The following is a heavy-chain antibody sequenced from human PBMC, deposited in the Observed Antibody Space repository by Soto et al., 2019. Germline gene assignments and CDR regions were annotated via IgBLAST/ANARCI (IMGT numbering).Heavy chain of an antibody. V-gene: IGHV3-53*01. Sequence: EVQLVESGGGLIQPGGSLRLSCAASGFTVSSNYMSWVRQAPGKGLEWVSVIYSGGSTYYADSVKGRFTISRDNSKNTLYLQMNSLRAEETAVYYCARADSRSWYRGYWGQGTLVTVSS. J-gene: IGHJ4*02. CDR2: IYSGGST. CDR3: ARADSRSWYRGY. D-gene: IGHD6-13*01. CDR1: GFTVSSNY.